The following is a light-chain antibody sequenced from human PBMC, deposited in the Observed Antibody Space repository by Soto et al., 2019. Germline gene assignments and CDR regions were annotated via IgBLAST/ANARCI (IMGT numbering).Light chain of an antibody. CDR1: SSDVGNYDY. CDR3: CSYTGSATSGV. J-gene: IGLJ2*01. CDR2: NVN. V-gene: IGLV2-11*01. Sequence: SALIQPPSVSGSPGQSVTISCTGTSSDVGNYDYVSWCQQHPGTVPKPMIYNVNIRPSGVPDRFSGSKSGSSASMAISGLQAEDEADYKCCSYTGSATSGVIGGGTKLTVL.